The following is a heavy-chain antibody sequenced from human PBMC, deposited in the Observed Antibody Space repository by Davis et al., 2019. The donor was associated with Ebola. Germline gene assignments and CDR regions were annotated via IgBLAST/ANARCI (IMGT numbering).Heavy chain of an antibody. Sequence: SETLSLTCTVSGVSLNSGDYYWSWIRQLPGKGLEWIGFISTTGSAYYNPSLESRVTISVDTSKNQFSLKLSSVTAADTAVYYCARGAARGFDYWGQGTLVTVSS. CDR1: GVSLNSGDYY. CDR3: ARGAARGFDY. CDR2: ISTTGSA. J-gene: IGHJ4*02. D-gene: IGHD6-6*01. V-gene: IGHV4-30-4*08.